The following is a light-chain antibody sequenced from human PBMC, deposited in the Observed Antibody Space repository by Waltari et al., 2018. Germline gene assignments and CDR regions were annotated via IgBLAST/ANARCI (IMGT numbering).Light chain of an antibody. CDR1: PRLVHSAGNTY. CDR3: MHGTHWPLT. Sequence: DVLMTQSPLPLPVTLGQPASTSCKSHPRLVHSAGNTYVAWFQQRPGQSPRRLIYKVSNRESGVPDRFSASGSGTDFTLKISRVEAEDVSVYYCMHGTHWPLTFGGGTKVEIK. CDR2: KVS. V-gene: IGKV2-30*02. J-gene: IGKJ4*01.